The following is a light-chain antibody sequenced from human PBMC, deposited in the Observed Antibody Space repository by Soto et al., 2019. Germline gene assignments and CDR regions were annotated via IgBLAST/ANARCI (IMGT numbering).Light chain of an antibody. Sequence: QSALTQPASVSGSPGQSVTISCTGTSSDVGTYNLVSWYQQHPGKAPKLMIYEGSKRPSGVSSRFSGSKSDYTASLTISGLQAEDEADYYCCSNAGSSALVVFGGGTKLTV. CDR1: SSDVGTYNL. J-gene: IGLJ2*01. V-gene: IGLV2-23*01. CDR3: CSNAGSSALVV. CDR2: EGS.